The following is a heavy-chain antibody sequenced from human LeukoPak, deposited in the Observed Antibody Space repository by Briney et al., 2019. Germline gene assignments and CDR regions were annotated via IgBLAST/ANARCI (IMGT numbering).Heavy chain of an antibody. Sequence: SVKVSCKASGGTLTSYAISWVRQAPGQGLEWMGGIIPIFGAANYAQKFQGRVTITADKSTSTSYMELSSLRSEDTAVYYCARSSVVTAMVHLEYWGQGTLVTVSS. CDR3: ARSSVVTAMVHLEY. CDR2: IIPIFGAA. D-gene: IGHD2-21*02. V-gene: IGHV1-69*06. CDR1: GGTLTSYA. J-gene: IGHJ4*02.